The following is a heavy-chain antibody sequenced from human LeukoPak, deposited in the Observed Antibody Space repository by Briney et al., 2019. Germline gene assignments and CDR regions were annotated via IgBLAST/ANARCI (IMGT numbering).Heavy chain of an antibody. V-gene: IGHV3-48*02. Sequence: PSETLSLTCTVSGGSISSSNYYWGWIRQPPGKGLEWVSYISSSSSTIYYADSVKGRFTISRDNAKNSLYLQMNSLRDEDTAVYYCARDSFSGNYYKPLFDYWGQGTLVTVSS. D-gene: IGHD3-10*01. J-gene: IGHJ4*02. CDR2: ISSSSSTI. CDR1: GGSISSSNYY. CDR3: ARDSFSGNYYKPLFDY.